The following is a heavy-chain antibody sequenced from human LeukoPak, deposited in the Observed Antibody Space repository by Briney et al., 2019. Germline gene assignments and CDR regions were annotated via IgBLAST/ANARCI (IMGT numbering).Heavy chain of an antibody. CDR3: ARFRDGYNSAYYFDY. Sequence: PSETLSLTCTVSGGSISSHYWSWIRQPPGKGLEWIGYIYYSGSTNYNPSLKSRVTISVDTSKNQFSLKLSSVTAADTAVYYCARFRDGYNSAYYFDYWGQGTLVTVSS. CDR1: GGSISSHY. V-gene: IGHV4-59*11. J-gene: IGHJ4*02. CDR2: IYYSGST. D-gene: IGHD5-24*01.